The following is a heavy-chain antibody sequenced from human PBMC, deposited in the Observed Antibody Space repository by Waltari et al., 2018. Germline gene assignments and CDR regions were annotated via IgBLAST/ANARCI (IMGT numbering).Heavy chain of an antibody. D-gene: IGHD3-10*01. CDR2: ANPHNGDA. V-gene: IGHV1-8*03. CDR3: ARLRLDSGGKSGTFDL. Sequence: VHLDQSGAQVKRPGASVRVSCEVSGYTFIDFNIDWIRQATGRGPEWMGSANPHNGDALYWGTFPDRIALTTKTSVRTAYFDRSGLRSEDTAIYYWARLRLDSGGKSGTFDLWGQGTLVSVSS. J-gene: IGHJ3*01. CDR1: GYTFIDFN.